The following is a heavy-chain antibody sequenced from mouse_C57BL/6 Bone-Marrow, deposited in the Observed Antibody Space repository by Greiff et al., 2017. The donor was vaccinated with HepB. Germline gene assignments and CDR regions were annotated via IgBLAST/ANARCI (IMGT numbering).Heavy chain of an antibody. J-gene: IGHJ3*01. D-gene: IGHD1-1*01. V-gene: IGHV14-4*01. Sequence: VQLQQPGAELVRPGASVKLSCTASGFNIKDDYMHWVKQRPEQGLEWIGWIDPENGDTEYASKFQGKATITADTSSNTAYLQLSSLTSEDTAVYYCTRHYYGSSYVGFAYWGQGTLVTVSA. CDR1: GFNIKDDY. CDR2: IDPENGDT. CDR3: TRHYYGSSYVGFAY.